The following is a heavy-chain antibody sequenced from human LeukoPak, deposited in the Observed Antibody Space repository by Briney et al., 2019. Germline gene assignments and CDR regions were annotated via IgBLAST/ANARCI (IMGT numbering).Heavy chain of an antibody. CDR3: AREELTGDYFDY. Sequence: GGSLRLSCAASGFTFSSYAMHWVRQAPGKGLEWVAVISYDGSNKYYADSVKGRFTISRDNSKNTLYLQMNSLRAEDTAVYYCAREELTGDYFDYWGQGTLVTVSS. CDR2: ISYDGSNK. J-gene: IGHJ4*02. CDR1: GFTFSSYA. V-gene: IGHV3-30-3*01. D-gene: IGHD7-27*01.